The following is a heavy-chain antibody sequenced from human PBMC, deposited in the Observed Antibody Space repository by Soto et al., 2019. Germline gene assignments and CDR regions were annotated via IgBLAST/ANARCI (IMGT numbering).Heavy chain of an antibody. D-gene: IGHD3-16*01. J-gene: IGHJ4*02. Sequence: KPSETLSLTCAVYGGSFSGYYWSWIRQPPGKGLEWIGEINHSGSTNYNPSLKSRVTISVDTSKNQFSLKLSSVTAADTAVYYWARVWPTRNTDFEYWGKGTLVTVSS. CDR3: ARVWPTRNTDFEY. CDR2: INHSGST. V-gene: IGHV4-34*01. CDR1: GGSFSGYY.